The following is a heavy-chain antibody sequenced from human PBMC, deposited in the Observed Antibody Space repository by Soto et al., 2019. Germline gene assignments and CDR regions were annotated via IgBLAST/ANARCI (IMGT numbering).Heavy chain of an antibody. D-gene: IGHD2-2*01. Sequence: GESLKISCKGSGYSFTRYWINWVRQMPGKGLEWMGRIEPSDSYTNYSPSFQGHVTISADKSISTAYLQWSSLKASDTALYYCARHGSTQDIVVVPAALKFETDYYCYCGIDGWGQGTTVTVCS. CDR1: GYSFTRYW. CDR3: ARHGSTQDIVVVPAALKFETDYYCYCGIDG. V-gene: IGHV5-10-1*01. J-gene: IGHJ6*02. CDR2: IEPSDSYT.